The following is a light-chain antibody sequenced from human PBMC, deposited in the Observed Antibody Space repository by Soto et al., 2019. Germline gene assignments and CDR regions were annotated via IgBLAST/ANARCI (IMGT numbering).Light chain of an antibody. V-gene: IGKV1-8*01. Sequence: IRVYQSPSSLSASPGDRVTITCRASQGISSYLAWYQQKPGKAPKLLIFDASSLESGVPSRFSGSGSGTEFILTINSLQPDDLATYYCQQYNSYPWTFGPGTKVDIK. CDR1: QGISSY. CDR2: DAS. J-gene: IGKJ1*01. CDR3: QQYNSYPWT.